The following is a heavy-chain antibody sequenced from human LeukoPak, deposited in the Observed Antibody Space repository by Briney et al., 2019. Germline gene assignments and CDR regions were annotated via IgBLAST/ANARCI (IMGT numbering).Heavy chain of an antibody. J-gene: IGHJ4*02. Sequence: GGSLRLSCAASGFTFNTYAMTWVRQAPGKGLEWVSSINAYGGNTYYVDSVKGRFTISRDNSKNTLYLQMHSLRVEDTAVYYCARILSGFGSDYWSQGTLVTVSS. CDR2: INAYGGNT. V-gene: IGHV3-23*01. CDR3: ARILSGFGSDY. D-gene: IGHD2/OR15-2a*01. CDR1: GFTFNTYA.